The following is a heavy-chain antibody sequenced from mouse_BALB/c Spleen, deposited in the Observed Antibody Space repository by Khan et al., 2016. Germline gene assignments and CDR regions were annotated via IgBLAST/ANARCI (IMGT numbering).Heavy chain of an antibody. J-gene: IGHJ3*01. Sequence: EVKLLEPGGGLVQPGGSLKLSCEASGFDFSRYWMSWVRQAPGKGLEWIGEINLDSSTINYTPSLKDKFIISRDNAKNTLYLQMRKVRSEDTVLYYCARAVYYGYRVSWGQGTLVTVSA. CDR2: INLDSSTI. V-gene: IGHV4-1*02. CDR1: GFDFSRYW. CDR3: ARAVYYGYRVS. D-gene: IGHD1-1*01.